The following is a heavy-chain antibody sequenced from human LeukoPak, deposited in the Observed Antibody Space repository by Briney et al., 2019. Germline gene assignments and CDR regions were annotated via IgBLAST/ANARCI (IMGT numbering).Heavy chain of an antibody. Sequence: ASVKVSCKASGYTFTGYYMHWVRQAPGQGLEWMGWINPNSGGTNYAQKFQGRVTMTRDTSISTAYMELSRLRSDDTAVYYCAREDCSSTSCPGWFDPWGQGTLVTVSS. CDR2: INPNSGGT. D-gene: IGHD2-2*01. CDR1: GYTFTGYY. CDR3: AREDCSSTSCPGWFDP. V-gene: IGHV1-2*02. J-gene: IGHJ5*02.